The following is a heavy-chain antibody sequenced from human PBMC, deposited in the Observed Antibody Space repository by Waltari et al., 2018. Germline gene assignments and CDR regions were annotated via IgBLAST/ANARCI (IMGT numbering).Heavy chain of an antibody. J-gene: IGHJ4*02. D-gene: IGHD3-22*01. CDR1: GFSLSTSGMC. V-gene: IGHV2-70*01. Sequence: QVTLRESGPALVKPTQTLTLTCTFSGFSLSTSGMCVSWIRQPPGKALEGLALIDWDDDKYYSTSLKTRLTISKDTSKNQVVLTMTNMDPVDTATYYCARVHYYDSSGYYDDYWGQGTLVTVSS. CDR2: IDWDDDK. CDR3: ARVHYYDSSGYYDDY.